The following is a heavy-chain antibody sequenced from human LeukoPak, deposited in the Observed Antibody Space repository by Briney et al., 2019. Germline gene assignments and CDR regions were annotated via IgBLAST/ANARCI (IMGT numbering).Heavy chain of an antibody. CDR1: GFTFSSYT. CDR2: IGTSSTTI. D-gene: IGHD6-13*01. CDR3: ARVGLSYSSSSPFDY. V-gene: IGHV3-48*04. J-gene: IGHJ4*02. Sequence: GGSLRLSCAASGFTFSSYTMNWVRQPPGKGLEWVSNIGTSSTTIYYADSVKGRFTISRDNAKNSLYLQMNSLRAEDTAVYYCARVGLSYSSSSPFDYWGQGTLVTVSS.